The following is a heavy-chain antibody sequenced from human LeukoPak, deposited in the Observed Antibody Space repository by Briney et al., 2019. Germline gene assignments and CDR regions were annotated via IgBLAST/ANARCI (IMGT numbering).Heavy chain of an antibody. D-gene: IGHD3-3*01. CDR3: ATEKLTIFGVVSFDY. Sequence: SVKVSCKASGGTFSSYAISWVRQAPGQGLEWMGGIIPIFGTANYAQKFQGRVTITTDESTSTAYMELSSLRSEDTAVYYCATEKLTIFGVVSFDYWGQGTLVTVSS. J-gene: IGHJ4*02. CDR2: IIPIFGTA. CDR1: GGTFSSYA. V-gene: IGHV1-69*05.